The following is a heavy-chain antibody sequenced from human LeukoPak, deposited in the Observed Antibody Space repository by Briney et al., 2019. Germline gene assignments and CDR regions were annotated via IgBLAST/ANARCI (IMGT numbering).Heavy chain of an antibody. CDR1: GYTFTGYY. CDR2: INPNSCGT. V-gene: IGHV1-2*02. J-gene: IGHJ4*02. Sequence: ASVKVSCKASGYTFTGYYMHWVRQAPGQGLEWMGWINPNSCGTNYAQKFQGRVTMTRHTSISTASMELSRLRSDDTDVYYCARASPPAVFMECELPRLGYYFDYWGQGTLVTVSS. D-gene: IGHD1-26*01. CDR3: ARASPPAVFMECELPRLGYYFDY.